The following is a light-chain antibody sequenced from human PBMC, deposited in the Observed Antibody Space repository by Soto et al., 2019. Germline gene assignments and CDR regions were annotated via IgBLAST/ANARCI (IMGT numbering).Light chain of an antibody. Sequence: QAVLTQPPSVSAAPGQKVIISCSGSSSNIGNNYVSWYQQLPGTAPRLLIYDANKRPSEIPDRFSGSKSATSATLGITGLQTGDEADYYCGAWDPSLSGVVFGGGTKLTVL. CDR3: GAWDPSLSGVV. CDR2: DAN. V-gene: IGLV1-51*01. CDR1: SSNIGNNY. J-gene: IGLJ2*01.